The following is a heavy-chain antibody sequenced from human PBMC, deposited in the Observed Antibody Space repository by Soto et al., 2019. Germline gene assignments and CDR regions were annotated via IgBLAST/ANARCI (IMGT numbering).Heavy chain of an antibody. D-gene: IGHD3-10*01. V-gene: IGHV1-18*01. CDR2: ISAYNGNT. CDR1: GYTFTSYG. J-gene: IGHJ4*02. CDR3: ARVGYYGSGSYYTDFDY. Sequence: GASVKVSCKASGYTFTSYGISWGRQAPGQGLEWMGWISAYNGNTNYAQKLQGRVTMTTDTSTSTAYMELRSLRSDDTAVYYCARVGYYGSGSYYTDFDYWVQGTLVTVSS.